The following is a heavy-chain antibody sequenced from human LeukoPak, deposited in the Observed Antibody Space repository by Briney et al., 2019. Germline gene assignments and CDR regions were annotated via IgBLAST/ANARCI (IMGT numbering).Heavy chain of an antibody. Sequence: SQTLSLTCTVSGGSISSSSYYWRWIRQPPGKGLEWIGSIYTSGSTNYNPSLKSRVTISVDTSKNQFSRRLSSVAAADTAGAYWASGLNYYESSGYYADRAFDIWGQGTMVTVSS. CDR2: IYTSGST. D-gene: IGHD3-22*01. CDR1: GGSISSSSYY. V-gene: IGHV4-61*02. CDR3: ASGLNYYESSGYYADRAFDI. J-gene: IGHJ3*02.